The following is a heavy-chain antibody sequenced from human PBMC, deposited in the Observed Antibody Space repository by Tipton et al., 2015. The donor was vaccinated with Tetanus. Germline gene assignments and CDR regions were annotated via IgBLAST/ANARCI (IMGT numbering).Heavy chain of an antibody. J-gene: IGHJ4*02. D-gene: IGHD1-26*01. V-gene: IGHV4-31*03. CDR2: IYSSGST. Sequence: GLVKPSQTLSLTCTVSGGSISGGRYYWSWIRQRPGKGLEWIGDIYSSGSTYSDPSLKGRVTISVDTSKNQFSLRLNSVTAADTAVYYCAGDQARGARGWDYFDYWGLGTLVTVSS. CDR3: AGDQARGARGWDYFDY. CDR1: GGSISGGRYY.